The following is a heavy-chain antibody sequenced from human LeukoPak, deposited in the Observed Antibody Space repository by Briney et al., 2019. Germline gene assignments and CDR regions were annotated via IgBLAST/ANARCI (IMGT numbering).Heavy chain of an antibody. J-gene: IGHJ4*02. CDR2: FDPEDGET. Sequence: ASVKVSCKASGYTLTELSMHWVRQAPGKGLEWMGGFDPEDGETIYAQKFQGRVTMTEDTSTDTAYMELSSLRSEDTAVYYCATDLKYQLLYTPITFDYWGQGTLVTVSS. D-gene: IGHD2-2*02. CDR3: ATDLKYQLLYTPITFDY. CDR1: GYTLTELS. V-gene: IGHV1-24*01.